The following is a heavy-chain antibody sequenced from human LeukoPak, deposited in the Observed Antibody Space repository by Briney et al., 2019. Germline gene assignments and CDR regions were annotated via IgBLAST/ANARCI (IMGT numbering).Heavy chain of an antibody. CDR2: IYSDDRT. D-gene: IGHD2-8*01. V-gene: IGHV3-53*04. CDR1: RFTFSRYW. J-gene: IGHJ3*02. Sequence: PGGSLRLSCAASRFTFSRYWMSWVRQAPGKGLEWVSVIYSDDRTYYADSVKGRFTISRHTSKKTLYLQMNSLRAEDTAVYYCAREVMAKRRAFDIWGQGTVVTVSS. CDR3: AREVMAKRRAFDI.